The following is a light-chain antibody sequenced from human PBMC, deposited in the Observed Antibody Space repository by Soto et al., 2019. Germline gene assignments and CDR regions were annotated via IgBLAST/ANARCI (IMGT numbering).Light chain of an antibody. CDR3: QQYASSPIT. V-gene: IGKV3-20*01. CDR1: QSVAKNF. Sequence: EIVLTQSAGTLSLSPGERATLSCRASQSVAKNFLAWYQQTPGQAPRLLISDASRRATGTPDRFNGSGSGTDFTLTISRLEPEDFAVYYCQQYASSPITFGQGTRLEIK. CDR2: DAS. J-gene: IGKJ5*01.